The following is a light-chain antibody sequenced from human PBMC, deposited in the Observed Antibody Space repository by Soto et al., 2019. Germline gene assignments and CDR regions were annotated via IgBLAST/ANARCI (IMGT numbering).Light chain of an antibody. Sequence: QSVLTQPPSVSGAPGQRFTLSCTGSSSNIGAGYDVHWSQQLPGTAPKLLIYGNSNRPSGVPDRVSGSKSGTSASLAITGLQAEDEADYYCQSYDSSLSGYVFGTGTKLTVL. J-gene: IGLJ1*01. V-gene: IGLV1-40*01. CDR3: QSYDSSLSGYV. CDR1: SSNIGAGYD. CDR2: GNS.